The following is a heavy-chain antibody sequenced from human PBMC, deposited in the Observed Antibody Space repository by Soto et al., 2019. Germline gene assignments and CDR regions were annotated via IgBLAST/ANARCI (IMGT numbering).Heavy chain of an antibody. J-gene: IGHJ4*02. V-gene: IGHV1-18*01. CDR3: ARGAEDYYYVYRGYYSSSTFDY. CDR2: ISTYNGNT. CDR1: GYMFRSYG. Sequence: ASVKVSCKASGYMFRSYGISWVRQAPGKGLEWMGWISTYNGNTKYGQKFQGRVTLTTETSTSTVYMDLRSLRFDDTAVYYCARGAEDYYYVYRGYYSSSTFDYWGPGTLVTVSS. D-gene: IGHD3-22*01.